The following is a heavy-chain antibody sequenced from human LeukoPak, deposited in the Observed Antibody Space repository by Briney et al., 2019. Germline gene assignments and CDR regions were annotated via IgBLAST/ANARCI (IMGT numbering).Heavy chain of an antibody. CDR2: VNPSTGST. V-gene: IGHV1-46*01. D-gene: IGHD3-10*01. J-gene: IGHJ4*02. CDR1: GYNFTSYY. CDR3: AREFASVPFDC. Sequence: GASVKVSCKASGYNFTSYYIHWVRQAPGQGLEWMGIVNPSTGSTSYAQKFQGRVTMTRDSSTSTVYMDLSSLRSEDTAVYFCAREFASVPFDCWGQGTLVTVSS.